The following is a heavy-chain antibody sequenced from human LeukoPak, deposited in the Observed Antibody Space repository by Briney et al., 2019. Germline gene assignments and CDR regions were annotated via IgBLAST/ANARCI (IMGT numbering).Heavy chain of an antibody. CDR3: ARIPTLSSGSYERGHQSDY. CDR2: ISYDGSNK. V-gene: IGHV3-30-3*01. CDR1: GFTFSSDA. D-gene: IGHD1-26*01. J-gene: IGHJ4*02. Sequence: GGSLRLSCAASGFTFSSDAMHWVRQAPGKGLEWVAVISYDGSNKYYADSVKGRFTISRDNSKNTLYLQMNSLRAEDTAVYYCARIPTLSSGSYERGHQSDYWGQGTLVTVSS.